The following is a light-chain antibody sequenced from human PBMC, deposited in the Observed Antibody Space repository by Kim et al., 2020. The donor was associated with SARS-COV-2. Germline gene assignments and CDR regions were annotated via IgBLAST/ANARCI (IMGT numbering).Light chain of an antibody. V-gene: IGLV2-14*03. CDR2: DVS. CDR3: GSYTASSTLYV. J-gene: IGLJ1*01. Sequence: QSLTISCTGTSSDVGGYNYVSWYQQHPGKAPKLMIYDVSNRPSGVSNRFSGSKSGNTASLTISGLQAEDEADYYCGSYTASSTLYVFGTGTKVTVL. CDR1: SSDVGGYNY.